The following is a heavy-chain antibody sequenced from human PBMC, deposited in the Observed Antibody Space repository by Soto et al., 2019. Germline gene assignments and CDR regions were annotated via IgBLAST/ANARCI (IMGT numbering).Heavy chain of an antibody. D-gene: IGHD3-10*01. V-gene: IGHV4-31*03. Sequence: QVQLQESGPGLVKPSQTLSLTCTVSGGSISSGGYYWSWIRQHPGKGLEWIGYIYYRWSTYYNPSLTSRVTKSVDTSKNQFSLKLSSVTAADTAVYYCASARITMVRGVILGPHYFDCWGQGTLVTVS. CDR1: GGSISSGGYY. CDR3: ASARITMVRGVILGPHYFDC. J-gene: IGHJ4*02. CDR2: IYYRWST.